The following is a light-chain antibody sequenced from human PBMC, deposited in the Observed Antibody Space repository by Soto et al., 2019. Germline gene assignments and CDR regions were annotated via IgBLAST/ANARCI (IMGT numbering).Light chain of an antibody. Sequence: EIVLTQSPGALSLSPGERATLSCRPSQSVSSSSLAWYQQKPGHAPRLLIYGASSRATGIPDRFSGSGSGADFTLTFSSLEPEDVAVYFCQQRSIWPLTFGGGTKVDIK. CDR1: QSVSSSS. V-gene: IGKV3D-20*02. CDR3: QQRSIWPLT. J-gene: IGKJ4*01. CDR2: GAS.